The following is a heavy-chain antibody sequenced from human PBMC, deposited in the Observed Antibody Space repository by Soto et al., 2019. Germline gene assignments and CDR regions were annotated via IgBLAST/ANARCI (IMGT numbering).Heavy chain of an antibody. CDR3: ARGPYYDFWSGYYSYYYYGMDV. CDR2: IYYSGST. D-gene: IGHD3-3*01. J-gene: IGHJ6*02. Sequence: QVQLQESGPGLVKPSQTLSLTCTVSGGSISSGGYYWSWIRQHPGKGLEWIGYIYYSGSTYYNPSLKRRVTISVDTSKNQFSLQLSSVNAADTAVYYCARGPYYDFWSGYYSYYYYGMDVWGQGTTVTVSS. V-gene: IGHV4-31*03. CDR1: GGSISSGGYY.